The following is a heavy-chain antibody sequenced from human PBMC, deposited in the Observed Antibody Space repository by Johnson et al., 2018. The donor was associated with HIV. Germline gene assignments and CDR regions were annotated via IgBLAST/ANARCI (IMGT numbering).Heavy chain of an antibody. V-gene: IGHV3-NL1*01. CDR3: AIGNITMIVGTSYAFDI. J-gene: IGHJ3*02. CDR2: IRSSGGTT. Sequence: QVQLVESGGGVVQPGRSLRLSCSASGFTFSSYAMHWVRQAPGKGLEWVSYIRSSGGTTHNDDYVKGRFAISRNNADNSLYLQMGSLRAEDMAVYYCAIGNITMIVGTSYAFDIWGQGTMVTVSS. D-gene: IGHD3-22*01. CDR1: GFTFSSYA.